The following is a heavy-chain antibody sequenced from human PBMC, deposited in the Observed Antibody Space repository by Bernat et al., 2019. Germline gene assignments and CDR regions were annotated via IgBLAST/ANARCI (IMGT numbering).Heavy chain of an antibody. CDR3: ARVCSGCSCYGLDY. Sequence: QVQLVQSGAEVKKPGSSVKVSCKASGGTFSSYTISWVRQAPGQGLEWMGRIIPILGIANYAQKFQGRVTITADKSTSTAYMELSSLRSEDTAVYYCARVCSGCSCYGLDYWGQGTLVTVSS. V-gene: IGHV1-69*02. CDR1: GGTFSSYT. CDR2: IIPILGIA. J-gene: IGHJ4*02. D-gene: IGHD2-15*01.